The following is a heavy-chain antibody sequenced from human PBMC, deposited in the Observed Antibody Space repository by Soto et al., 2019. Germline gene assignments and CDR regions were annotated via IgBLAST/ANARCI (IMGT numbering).Heavy chain of an antibody. CDR2: INHSGST. J-gene: IGHJ4*02. V-gene: IGHV4-34*01. CDR1: GVSFSGYY. Sequence: QVQLQQWGAGLLKPSETLSLTCAVYGVSFSGYYWSWIRQPPGKGLEWIGEINHSGSTHYNPSLKSRVTISVDTSKNQFSLKLSSVTAADTAAYYCARTSKFDYWGQGPLVTVSS. CDR3: ARTSKFDY. D-gene: IGHD6-6*01.